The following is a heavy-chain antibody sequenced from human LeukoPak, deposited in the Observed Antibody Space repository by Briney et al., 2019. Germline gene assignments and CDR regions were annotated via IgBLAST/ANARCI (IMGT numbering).Heavy chain of an antibody. D-gene: IGHD6-6*01. J-gene: IGHJ4*02. CDR3: ARGLIGRSSTFDY. CDR2: IRYDGSNK. Sequence: GGSLRLSCAASGFTFSSYGMHWVRQAPGKGLEWVAFIRYDGSNKYYADSVKGRFTISRDNSKNTLYLQMNSLRAEDTAVYYCARGLIGRSSTFDYWGQGTLVTVSS. V-gene: IGHV3-30*02. CDR1: GFTFSSYG.